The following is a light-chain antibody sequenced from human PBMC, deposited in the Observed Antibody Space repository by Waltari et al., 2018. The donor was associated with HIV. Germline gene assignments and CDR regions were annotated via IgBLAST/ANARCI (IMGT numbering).Light chain of an antibody. CDR3: HHDDTSPLT. CDR2: GAS. V-gene: IGKV3-20*01. J-gene: IGKJ2*01. Sequence: EIVLTQSPRTLSLSPGGRAIFSCRASQTVTSNSLAWYQVKPGQAPRLLIDGASIRATGVPDRVSGSGSGTDFTLTIGRLEPEDFAVYFCHHDDTSPLTFGQGSRVEIK. CDR1: QTVTSNS.